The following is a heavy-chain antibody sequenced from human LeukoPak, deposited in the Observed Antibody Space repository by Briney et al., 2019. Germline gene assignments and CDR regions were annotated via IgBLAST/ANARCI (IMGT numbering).Heavy chain of an antibody. V-gene: IGHV3-9*01. CDR2: ISWNSDSI. J-gene: IGHJ4*02. CDR3: VMGSHGY. Sequence: PGRSLRLSCPASGFNFNDYAMHWVRQAPGKGLEWVSGISWNSDSIGYADSVKGRFTISRDNAKNSLSIHMNNLKTEDTALYFCVMGSHGYWGQGTLVTVSS. D-gene: IGHD1-26*01. CDR1: GFNFNDYA.